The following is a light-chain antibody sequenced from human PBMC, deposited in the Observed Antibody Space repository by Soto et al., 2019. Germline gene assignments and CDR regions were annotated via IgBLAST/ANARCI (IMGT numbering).Light chain of an antibody. CDR1: SFNIGSNT. Sequence: QSVLTQPPSASGTPGQRVTISCSGSSFNIGSNTVNWYHQLPGTAPKLLIYNSNQRPSGVPDRFSGSKSGTSASLAISGLQSEDEADYYCAAWDDSLNGLVFGTGTKLTVL. V-gene: IGLV1-44*01. CDR2: NSN. CDR3: AAWDDSLNGLV. J-gene: IGLJ1*01.